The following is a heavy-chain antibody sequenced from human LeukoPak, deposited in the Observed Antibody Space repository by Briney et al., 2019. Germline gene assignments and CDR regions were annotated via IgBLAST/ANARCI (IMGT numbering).Heavy chain of an antibody. CDR1: GFTFSSYS. CDR2: ISSSSSYI. D-gene: IGHD2-2*02. V-gene: IGHV3-21*01. Sequence: PGGSLRLSCAASGFTFSSYSMNWVRQAPGKGLEWVSSISSSSSYIYYADSVKGRFTISRDNAKNSLYLQMNSLRAEDTAVYYCARESAYQLLYWAFDIWGQGTMVTVSS. CDR3: ARESAYQLLYWAFDI. J-gene: IGHJ3*02.